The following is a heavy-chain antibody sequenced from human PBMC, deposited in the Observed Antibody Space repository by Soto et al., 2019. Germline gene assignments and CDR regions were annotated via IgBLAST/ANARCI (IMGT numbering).Heavy chain of an antibody. CDR1: GGSISSYY. V-gene: IGHV4-59*08. CDR3: ASMGYHYGSGSYPLDY. CDR2: MYNSGST. D-gene: IGHD3-10*01. J-gene: IGHJ4*02. Sequence: SETLSLTCTVSGGSISSYYWTWIRQPPGKGLEWIGFMYNSGSTHYNPSLKSRVTITLDTSKNQFSLNLRSVTAADTAVYYCASMGYHYGSGSYPLDYWGQGTLVTVSS.